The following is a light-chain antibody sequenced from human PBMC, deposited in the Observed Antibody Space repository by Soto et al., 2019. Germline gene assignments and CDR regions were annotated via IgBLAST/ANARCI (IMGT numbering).Light chain of an antibody. CDR1: QSVSSSY. CDR2: DAS. J-gene: IGKJ1*01. CDR3: QQYGSSPWT. V-gene: IGKV3-20*01. Sequence: EIVLTQSPGTLSLSPGERATLSCRASQSVSSSYLAWYQQKPGQAPRLLIYDASNRATGIPDRFSGSGSGTDFTLTISRLEPEDFAVYYCQQYGSSPWTFGQGTKVDI.